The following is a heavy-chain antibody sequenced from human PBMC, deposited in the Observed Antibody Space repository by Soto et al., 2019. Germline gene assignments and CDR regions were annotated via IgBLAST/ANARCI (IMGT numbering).Heavy chain of an antibody. D-gene: IGHD2-15*01. CDR1: GFTFRTYT. CDR3: ARDRGYDAHDFYYNAMDV. V-gene: IGHV3-21*01. J-gene: IGHJ6*02. CDR2: IRGFSPYT. Sequence: GGSLRLSCISSGFTFRTYTMNWVRQAPGKGLEWVSGIRGFSPYTFYAESVKGRFTISRDNAKNTLFLQMNSLRAEDTAVYYCARDRGYDAHDFYYNAMDVWGQGTTVTVSS.